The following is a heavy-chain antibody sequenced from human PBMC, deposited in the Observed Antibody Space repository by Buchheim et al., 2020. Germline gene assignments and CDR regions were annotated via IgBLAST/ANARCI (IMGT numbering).Heavy chain of an antibody. Sequence: QVQLQESGPGLVKPSGTLSLTCAVSGGSISSAYWWNWVRQPPGKGLEWLGEIYHSGRTNYNPSLKSRVPISVDTSKSQFSLRLTSVTAADTAVYYCAKVTSGSPSLDCWGQGTL. V-gene: IGHV4-4*02. D-gene: IGHD3-10*01. CDR2: IYHSGRT. CDR1: GGSISSAYW. J-gene: IGHJ4*02. CDR3: AKVTSGSPSLDC.